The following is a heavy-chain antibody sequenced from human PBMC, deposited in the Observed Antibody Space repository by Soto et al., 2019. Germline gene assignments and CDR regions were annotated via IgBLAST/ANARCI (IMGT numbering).Heavy chain of an antibody. Sequence: PGGSLRLSCAASGFTFSDYYMSWIRQAPGKGLEWVSCISSSGSTIYYADSVKGRFTISRDNAKNSLYLQMNSLRAEDTAVYYCARESLAIWDFDYWGQGTLVTVSS. CDR1: GFTFSDYY. J-gene: IGHJ4*02. CDR3: ARESLAIWDFDY. D-gene: IGHD3-9*01. V-gene: IGHV3-11*01. CDR2: ISSSGSTI.